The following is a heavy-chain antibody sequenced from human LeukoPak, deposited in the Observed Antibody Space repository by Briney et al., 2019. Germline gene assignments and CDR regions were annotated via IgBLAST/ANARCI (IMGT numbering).Heavy chain of an antibody. CDR3: ARDGAYGPDYFDY. CDR1: GGSIRSGGYS. Sequence: SQTLSLTCAVSGGSIRSGGYSWSWIRQPPGKGLEWIGYIYYSGATYYNPSLKSRVTISVDTSKNQFSLKLSSVTAADTAVYYCARDGAYGPDYFDYWGQGTLVTVSS. D-gene: IGHD4-17*01. J-gene: IGHJ4*02. V-gene: IGHV4-30-4*07. CDR2: IYYSGAT.